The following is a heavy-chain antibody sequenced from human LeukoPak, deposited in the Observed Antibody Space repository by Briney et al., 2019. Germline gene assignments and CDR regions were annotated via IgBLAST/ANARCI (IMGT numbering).Heavy chain of an antibody. CDR1: GFTFSSYG. CDR3: ARAGDSGYYSNWFDP. Sequence: TGGSLRLSCAASGFTFSSYGMHWVRQAPGKGLEWVAVIWYDGSNKYYADSVKGRFTISRDNSKNTLYLQMNSLRAEDTAVYYCARAGDSGYYSNWFDPWGQGTLVTVSS. CDR2: IWYDGSNK. J-gene: IGHJ5*02. D-gene: IGHD5-12*01. V-gene: IGHV3-33*01.